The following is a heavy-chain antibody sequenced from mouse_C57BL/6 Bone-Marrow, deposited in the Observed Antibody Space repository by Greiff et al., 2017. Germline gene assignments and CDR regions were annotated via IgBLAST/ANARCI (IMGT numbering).Heavy chain of an antibody. CDR3: AIPYCISYGHYAMDY. CDR2: FDPENGAT. Sequence: EVQLQESGAELVRPGASVKLSCTASGFNFQDDYMHWVKQRPEQGLEWIGWFDPENGATESASKFQGKATITADTASNPDYLQLSSLTSEDTAIYYCAIPYCISYGHYAMDYWGQGTSVSGSS. V-gene: IGHV14-4*01. D-gene: IGHD1-1*01. J-gene: IGHJ4*01. CDR1: GFNFQDDY.